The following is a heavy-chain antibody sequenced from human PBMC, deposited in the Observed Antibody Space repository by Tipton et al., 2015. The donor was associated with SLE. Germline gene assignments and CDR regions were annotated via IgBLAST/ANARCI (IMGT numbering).Heavy chain of an antibody. CDR3: ARERLWFGEHPFGY. Sequence: LRLSCAASGFTFSDYYMSWVRQAPGKGLEWVGSIYYSGSTYYDPSLKSRVTISVDTSKNQFSLKLSSVTAADTAVYYCARERLWFGEHPFGYWGQGTLVTVSS. CDR1: GFTFSDYY. V-gene: IGHV4-38-2*02. J-gene: IGHJ4*02. CDR2: IYYSGST. D-gene: IGHD3-10*01.